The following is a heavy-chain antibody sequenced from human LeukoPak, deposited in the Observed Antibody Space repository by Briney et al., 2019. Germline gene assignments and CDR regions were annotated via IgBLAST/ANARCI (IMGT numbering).Heavy chain of an antibody. CDR2: IYTSGNT. J-gene: IGHJ4*02. Sequence: SETLSLTCTVSGGSISSYYWSWIRQPPGKGLEWIGYIYTSGNTNYNPSLKSRVTISVDTSKNQFSLKLSSVTAADTAVYYCARVIGGSYSRPSYYFDYWGQGTLVTVSS. CDR3: ARVIGGSYSRPSYYFDY. V-gene: IGHV4-4*09. CDR1: GGSISSYY. D-gene: IGHD1-26*01.